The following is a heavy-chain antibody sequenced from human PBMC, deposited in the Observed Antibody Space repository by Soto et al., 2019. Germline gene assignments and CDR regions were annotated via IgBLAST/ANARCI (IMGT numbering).Heavy chain of an antibody. Sequence: QVQVVQSGAEVKKPGASVKVSCKVSGDSFRSYAISWVRQAPGQGLEWMGGIIPILTTANYAQKFQDRVTISADESTSTAYMEVSSLTSEDTAVYYCARKAGGVNYYILDFWGQGTLVTVSS. J-gene: IGHJ4*02. CDR2: IIPILTTA. D-gene: IGHD2-8*02. V-gene: IGHV1-69*01. CDR3: ARKAGGVNYYILDF. CDR1: GDSFRSYA.